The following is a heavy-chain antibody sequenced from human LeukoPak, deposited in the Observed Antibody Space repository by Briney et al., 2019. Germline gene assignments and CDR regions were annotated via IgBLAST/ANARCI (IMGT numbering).Heavy chain of an antibody. D-gene: IGHD3-22*01. J-gene: IGHJ4*02. CDR1: GFTFSSYW. Sequence: GGSLRLSCAASGFTFSSYWMSWVRQAPGKGLEWVANIKQDGSEKYYVDSVKGRFTISRDNSKNSLYLQMNSLRAEDTALYYCAKEHQPWYDSSGYGKTYLDYWGQGTLVTVSS. CDR3: AKEHQPWYDSSGYGKTYLDY. V-gene: IGHV3-7*03. CDR2: IKQDGSEK.